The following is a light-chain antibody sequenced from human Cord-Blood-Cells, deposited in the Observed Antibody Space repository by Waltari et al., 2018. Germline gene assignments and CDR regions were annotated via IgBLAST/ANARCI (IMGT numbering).Light chain of an antibody. CDR2: DAS. CDR1: QSVSSY. J-gene: IGKJ4*01. V-gene: IGKV3-11*01. Sequence: IVLTPSPATLSLSPGERATLSCRASQSVSSYLAWYQQKPGQAPRLPIYDASNRATGIPARFSGSGSGTDFTLTISSLEPEEFAVYYCQQRGNWPPTCGGGTKVEIK. CDR3: QQRGNWPPT.